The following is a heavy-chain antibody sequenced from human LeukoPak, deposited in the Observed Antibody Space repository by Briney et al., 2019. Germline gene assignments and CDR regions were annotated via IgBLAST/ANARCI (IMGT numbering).Heavy chain of an antibody. V-gene: IGHV3-30*18. J-gene: IGHJ6*02. Sequence: GRSLRLSCAASGFTFSSYGMHWVRQAPGRGLEWVAVVSYDGSNENYADSVKGRFTISRDNSKNTVYLHLNSLRVEDTAVYYCAKDRRMMSSYYGMDVWGQGTTVTVSS. CDR3: AKDRRMMSSYYGMDV. CDR2: VSYDGSNE. CDR1: GFTFSSYG. D-gene: IGHD3-16*01.